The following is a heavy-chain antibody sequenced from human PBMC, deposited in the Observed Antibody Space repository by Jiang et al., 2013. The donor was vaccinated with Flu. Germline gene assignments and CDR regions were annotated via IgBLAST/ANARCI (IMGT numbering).Heavy chain of an antibody. D-gene: IGHD6-13*01. V-gene: IGHV3-23*01. J-gene: IGHJ4*02. CDR3: AKRARRQQLGYDY. CDR2: ISGSGGST. Sequence: LLESGEAWYRPGGSLRLSCAASGFTFSSYAMSWVRQAPGKGLEWVSAISGSGGSTYYADSVKGRFTISRDNSKNTLYLQMNSLRAEDTAVYYCAKRARRQQLGYDYWGQGTLVTVSS. CDR1: GFTFSSYA.